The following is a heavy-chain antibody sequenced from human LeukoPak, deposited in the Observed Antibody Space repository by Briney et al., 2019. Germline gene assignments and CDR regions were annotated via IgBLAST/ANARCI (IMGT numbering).Heavy chain of an antibody. CDR1: GGSISSYY. V-gene: IGHV4-59*01. D-gene: IGHD5-18*01. J-gene: IGHJ4*02. Sequence: MTSETLSLTCTVSGGSISSYYWSWIRQPPGKGLEWIGYMYFGGGSNYNPSLKSRVTISVDTSKNQLSLNLNSVTAADTAVYYCTRASRGYSYGFAEYWGQGTLVTVSS. CDR2: MYFGGGS. CDR3: TRASRGYSYGFAEY.